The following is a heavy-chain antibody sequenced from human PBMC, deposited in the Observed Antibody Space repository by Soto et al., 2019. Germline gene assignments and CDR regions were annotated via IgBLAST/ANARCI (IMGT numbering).Heavy chain of an antibody. CDR1: GFTLSTYS. CDR2: ISGITSTI. J-gene: IGHJ6*03. Sequence: EVQLVDSGGGSVQPGGSLRLSCAASGFTLSTYSMNWVRQAPGKGLEWVSYISGITSTIYYADSVKGRFTISRDNAENSLYLQMNSLRAEDTAVYYCARAKQYCSSSSCYYYFYMDVWGKGTTVTVSS. CDR3: ARAKQYCSSSSCYYYFYMDV. V-gene: IGHV3-48*01. D-gene: IGHD2-2*01.